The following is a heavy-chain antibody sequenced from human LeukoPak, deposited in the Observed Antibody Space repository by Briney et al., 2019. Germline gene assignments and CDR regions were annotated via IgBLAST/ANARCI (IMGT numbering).Heavy chain of an antibody. CDR1: GFTFDDYG. J-gene: IGHJ4*02. Sequence: PGGSLRLSCAASGFTFDDYGMSWVRQAPGKGLEWVSGINWNGGSTGYADSVKGRFTISRDNAKNSLYLQMNSLRAEDTAVYYCARDRYCSGGSCYGTDFDYWGQGTLVTVSS. V-gene: IGHV3-20*04. CDR2: INWNGGST. D-gene: IGHD2-15*01. CDR3: ARDRYCSGGSCYGTDFDY.